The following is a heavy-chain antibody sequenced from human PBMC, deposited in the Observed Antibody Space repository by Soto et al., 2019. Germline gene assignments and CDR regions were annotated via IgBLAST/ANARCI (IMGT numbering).Heavy chain of an antibody. CDR3: AASYGSGYRAFDY. J-gene: IGHJ4*02. CDR1: GDTFSFYT. Sequence: GASVKVSCKASGDTFSFYTINWVRQAPGLGLEWMGRVNPIVSMSNYAQKFRGRVTITADKSTNTAYMQLSSLRSEDTAIYYCAASYGSGYRAFDYWGQGALVTVSS. CDR2: VNPIVSMS. V-gene: IGHV1-69*02. D-gene: IGHD3-10*01.